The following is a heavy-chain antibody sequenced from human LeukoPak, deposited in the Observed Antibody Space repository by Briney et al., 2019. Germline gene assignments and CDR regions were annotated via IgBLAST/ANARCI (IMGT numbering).Heavy chain of an antibody. D-gene: IGHD6-6*01. V-gene: IGHV3-30-3*01. CDR2: ISYDGSNK. CDR3: ALGRGQLVFTSGFDY. Sequence: GGSLRLSCAASGFTFSSYAMHWVRQAPGKGLEWVAVISYDGSNKYYADSVKGRFTISRDNSKNSLYLQMNSLRAEDTAVYYCALGRGQLVFTSGFDYWGQGTLVTVSS. J-gene: IGHJ4*02. CDR1: GFTFSSYA.